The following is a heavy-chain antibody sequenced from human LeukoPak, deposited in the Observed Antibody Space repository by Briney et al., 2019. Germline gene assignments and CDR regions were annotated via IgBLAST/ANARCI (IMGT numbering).Heavy chain of an antibody. Sequence: ASVKVSCKVSGYSLTELPMHWVRQAPGKGLEWMGGFDPEDGETIYAQTLQGRVTMTEDTSTDTAYMELSSLRSEDTAVYYCARGPHSSSWYSPRYYMDVWGKGTTVTVSS. CDR2: FDPEDGET. V-gene: IGHV1-24*01. D-gene: IGHD6-13*01. J-gene: IGHJ6*03. CDR3: ARGPHSSSWYSPRYYMDV. CDR1: GYSLTELP.